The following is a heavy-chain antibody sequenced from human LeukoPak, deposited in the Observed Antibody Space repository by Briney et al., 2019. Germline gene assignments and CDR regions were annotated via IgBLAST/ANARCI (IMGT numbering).Heavy chain of an antibody. Sequence: GGSLRLSCAASGFTFSSYGMHWVRQAPGKGLEWVAVISYDGSNKYYADSVKGRFTISRDNSKNTLYLQMNSLRAEDTAVYYCAKAYGGSCGYYFDYWGQGTLVTVSS. CDR1: GFTFSSYG. D-gene: IGHD1-26*01. J-gene: IGHJ4*02. V-gene: IGHV3-30*18. CDR3: AKAYGGSCGYYFDY. CDR2: ISYDGSNK.